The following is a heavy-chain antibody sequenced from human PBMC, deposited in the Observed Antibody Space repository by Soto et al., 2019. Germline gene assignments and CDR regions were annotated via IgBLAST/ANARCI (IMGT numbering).Heavy chain of an antibody. CDR2: ISYDGSNK. J-gene: IGHJ4*02. CDR1: GFTFSSYA. CDR3: ARAPYYYDSSGYYAYYFDY. D-gene: IGHD3-22*01. Sequence: GGSLRLSCAASGFTFSSYAMHWVRQAPGKGLEWVAVISYDGSNKYYADSVKGRFTISRDNSKNTLYLQMNSLRAEDTAVYYCARAPYYYDSSGYYAYYFDYWGQGTLVTVSS. V-gene: IGHV3-30-3*01.